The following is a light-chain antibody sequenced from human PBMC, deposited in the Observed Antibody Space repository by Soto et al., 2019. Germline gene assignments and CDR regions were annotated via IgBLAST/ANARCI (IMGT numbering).Light chain of an antibody. CDR3: HQYNFWPS. J-gene: IGKJ1*01. V-gene: IGKV3-15*01. CDR2: GTS. Sequence: EVVMTQSPATLSVSPGERATLSCRASQTVSSNLAWYQQKPGQSPRLLIYGTSTRATGVPARFSGSGSGTEFTLSISGLQSEDFAVYYCHQYNFWPSFGQGTKVDI. CDR1: QTVSSN.